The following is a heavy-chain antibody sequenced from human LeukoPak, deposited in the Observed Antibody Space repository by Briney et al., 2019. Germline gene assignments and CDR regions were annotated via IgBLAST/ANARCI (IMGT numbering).Heavy chain of an antibody. D-gene: IGHD4-17*01. CDR2: ISAYNGNT. J-gene: IGHJ5*02. V-gene: IGHV1-18*01. CDR1: GYTFSSYG. CDR3: ARDLGDDLTTVTSGNWFDP. Sequence: ASVNVSCKASGYTFSSYGITWVRQAPGQGLEWMGWISAYNGNTNYAQKLQGRVTMTTDTSTSTAYMELRSLRSDDTAIYFCARDLGDDLTTVTSGNWFDPWGQGTLVTVSS.